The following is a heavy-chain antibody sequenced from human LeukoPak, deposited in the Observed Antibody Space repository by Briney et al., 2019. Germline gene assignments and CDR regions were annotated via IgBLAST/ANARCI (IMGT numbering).Heavy chain of an antibody. V-gene: IGHV1-69*04. CDR3: ARDKGTTPGDY. CDR2: IIPILGIA. Sequence: SVKVSCKASGGTFSSYTISWVRQAPGQGRGWMGRIIPILGIANYAQKFQGRVTITADKSTSTAYMELSSLRSEDTAVYYCARDKGTTPGDYWGQGTLVTVSS. J-gene: IGHJ4*02. D-gene: IGHD1-1*01. CDR1: GGTFSSYT.